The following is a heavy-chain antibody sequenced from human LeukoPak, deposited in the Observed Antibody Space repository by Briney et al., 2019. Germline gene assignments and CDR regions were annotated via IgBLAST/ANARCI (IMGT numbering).Heavy chain of an antibody. CDR3: ARHLYYDILTGYYYFDY. D-gene: IGHD3-9*01. CDR2: IIPIFGTA. J-gene: IGHJ4*02. Sequence: SVKVSCKASGGTFSSYAISWVRQAPGQGLEWMRGIIPIFGTANYAQKFQGRVTITADESTSTAYMELSSLRSEDTAVYYCARHLYYDILTGYYYFDYWGQGTLVTVSS. V-gene: IGHV1-69*13. CDR1: GGTFSSYA.